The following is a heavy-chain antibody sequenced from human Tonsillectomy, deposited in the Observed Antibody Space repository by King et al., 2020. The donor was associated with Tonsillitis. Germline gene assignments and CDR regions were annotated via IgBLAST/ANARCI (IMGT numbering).Heavy chain of an antibody. CDR1: GFTFSSYS. CDR3: ARERDGYSYAFDY. Sequence: AQPVQSGGGLVQPGGSLRLSCAASGFTFSSYSMNWVRQAPGKGLEWVSYISSSSSTIYYADSVKGRFTISRDNAKNSLYLQMNSLRAEDTAVYYCARERDGYSYAFDYWGQGTLVTVSS. CDR2: ISSSSSTI. V-gene: IGHV3-48*01. J-gene: IGHJ4*02. D-gene: IGHD5-18*01.